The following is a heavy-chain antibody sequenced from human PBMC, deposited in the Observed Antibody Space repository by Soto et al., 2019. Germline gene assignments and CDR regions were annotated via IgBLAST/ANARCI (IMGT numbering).Heavy chain of an antibody. J-gene: IGHJ6*03. CDR2: IIPILGIA. V-gene: IGHV1-69*02. Sequence: SVKVSCKASGGTFSSYTISWVRQAPGQGLEWMGRIIPILGIANYAQKFQGRVTITADKSTSTAYMELSSLRSEDTAVYYCACSLPYYYYMDVWGKGTTVTVSS. CDR3: ACSLPYYYYMDV. D-gene: IGHD6-19*01. CDR1: GGTFSSYT.